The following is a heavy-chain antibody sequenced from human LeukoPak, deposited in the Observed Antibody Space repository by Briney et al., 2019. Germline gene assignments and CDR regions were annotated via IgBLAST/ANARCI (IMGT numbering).Heavy chain of an antibody. CDR2: ISWNSGSI. Sequence: GRSLRLSCTASGFTFKDYAMYWVRQAPGKGLEWVSGISWNSGSIGYADSVKGRFTISRDNAKNSLHLQMNSLRAEDTALYYCAKGSGDAFDIWGQGTMVTVSS. CDR3: AKGSGDAFDI. V-gene: IGHV3-9*01. J-gene: IGHJ3*02. CDR1: GFTFKDYA.